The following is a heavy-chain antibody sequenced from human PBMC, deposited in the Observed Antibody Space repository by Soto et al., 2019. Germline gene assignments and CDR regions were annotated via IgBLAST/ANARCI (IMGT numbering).Heavy chain of an antibody. Sequence: ASVKVSCKASGYTFTSYAMHWVRQAPGQRLEWMGWINAGNGNTKYSQKFQGRVTITRDTSASTAYMELSSLRSEDTAVYYCARECTHYDRSGCLFDYWGQGTLVTVSS. CDR3: ARECTHYDRSGCLFDY. D-gene: IGHD3-22*01. CDR1: GYTFTSYA. J-gene: IGHJ4*02. V-gene: IGHV1-3*01. CDR2: INAGNGNT.